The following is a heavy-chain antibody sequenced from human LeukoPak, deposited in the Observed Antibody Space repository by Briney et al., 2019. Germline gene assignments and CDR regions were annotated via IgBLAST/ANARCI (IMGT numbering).Heavy chain of an antibody. CDR1: GFTFSRSW. V-gene: IGHV3-74*01. J-gene: IGHJ4*02. CDR3: ACLYGGSTFFDY. Sequence: GGSLRLSCAASGFTFSRSWMHWLRQVPGKGLVWVSEIYSDATTTAYADSVKGRFINSSDSAKNTLYLQMNSLRPEDTAVYYCACLYGGSTFFDYWGQGTLVTVSS. D-gene: IGHD4-23*01. CDR2: IYSDATTT.